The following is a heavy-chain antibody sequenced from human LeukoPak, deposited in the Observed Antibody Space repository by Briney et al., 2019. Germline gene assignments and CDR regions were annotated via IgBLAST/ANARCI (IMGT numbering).Heavy chain of an antibody. D-gene: IGHD1-14*01. Sequence: GGSLRLSCVASGFTFSNSWMHWVRQTPGKGLLWVSRITTDGTNTKYADPVKGRFTISRDNAKNTLYLQMNTLRAEDTAVYYCARDQTQTGPTTVDYWGQGTLVTVSS. CDR1: GFTFSNSW. J-gene: IGHJ4*02. CDR2: ITTDGTNT. CDR3: ARDQTQTGPTTVDY. V-gene: IGHV3-74*03.